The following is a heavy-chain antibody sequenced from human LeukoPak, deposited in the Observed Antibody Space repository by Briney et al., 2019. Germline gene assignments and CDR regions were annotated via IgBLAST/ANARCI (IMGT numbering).Heavy chain of an antibody. CDR3: ARVSGSQLRYNWFDP. CDR2: IYYSGST. CDR1: GGSISSYY. D-gene: IGHD1-26*01. Sequence: PSETLSLTCTVSGGSISSYYWSWIRQPPGKGPEWIGYIYYSGSTNYNPSLKSRVTISVDTSKNQFSLKLSSVTAADTAVYYCARVSGSQLRYNWFDPWGQGTLVTVSS. V-gene: IGHV4-59*01. J-gene: IGHJ5*02.